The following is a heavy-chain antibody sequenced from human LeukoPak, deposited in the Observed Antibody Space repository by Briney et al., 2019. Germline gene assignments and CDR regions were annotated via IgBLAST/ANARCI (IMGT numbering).Heavy chain of an antibody. D-gene: IGHD2-2*01. CDR3: AKDSGYCSSTSCYSPPS. CDR1: GFTFSSYG. J-gene: IGHJ5*02. Sequence: GGSLRLSCAASGFTFSSYGMHWVRQAPGKGLEWVAFIRYDGNNKYYADSVKGRFAISRDNSKNTLYLQMNSLRAEDTAIYYCAKDSGYCSSTSCYSPPSWGQGTLVSVSS. V-gene: IGHV3-30*02. CDR2: IRYDGNNK.